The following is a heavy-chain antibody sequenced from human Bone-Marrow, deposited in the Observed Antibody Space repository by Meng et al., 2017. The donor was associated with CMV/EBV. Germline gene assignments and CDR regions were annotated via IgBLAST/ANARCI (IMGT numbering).Heavy chain of an antibody. Sequence: SETLSLTCAVYGGSFSGYYWSWIRQPPGKGLEWIGEINHSGSTNYNPSLKSRVTISVDTSKNQFSLKLSSVTAADTAVYYCARARLRSSWYSSRTNWYFDLWGLGTLVTVSS. D-gene: IGHD6-13*01. V-gene: IGHV4-34*01. CDR1: GGSFSGYY. J-gene: IGHJ2*01. CDR3: ARARLRSSWYSSRTNWYFDL. CDR2: INHSGST.